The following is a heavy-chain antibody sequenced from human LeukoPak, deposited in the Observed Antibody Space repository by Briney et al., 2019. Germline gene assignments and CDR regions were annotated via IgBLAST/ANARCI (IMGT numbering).Heavy chain of an antibody. CDR3: TKSTDYWYYGMDV. CDR1: GFTFSTFA. V-gene: IGHV3-23*01. CDR2: IGANVGST. J-gene: IGHJ6*02. D-gene: IGHD2-8*02. Sequence: PGGSLRLSCVASGFTFSTFAMYWLRQAPGKGLEGVSAIGANVGSTSYADSVRGRFTISRDNSRNTLYLQMSSLRTDDTATYYCTKSTDYWYYGMDVWGQGTTVTVSS.